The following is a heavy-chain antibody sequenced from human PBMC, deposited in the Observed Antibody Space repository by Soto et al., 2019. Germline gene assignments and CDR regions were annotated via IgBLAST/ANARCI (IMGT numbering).Heavy chain of an antibody. CDR3: AKDSYSYGYDY. J-gene: IGHJ4*02. Sequence: QVQLVESGGGVVQPGRSLRLSCAASGFTFSSYGMHWVRQAPGKGLEWVAVISYDGSNKYYADSVKGRFTISRDNSKNTLYLQMNSLRAEDTAVYYCAKDSYSYGYDYWGQGTLVTVSS. D-gene: IGHD5-18*01. CDR1: GFTFSSYG. CDR2: ISYDGSNK. V-gene: IGHV3-30*18.